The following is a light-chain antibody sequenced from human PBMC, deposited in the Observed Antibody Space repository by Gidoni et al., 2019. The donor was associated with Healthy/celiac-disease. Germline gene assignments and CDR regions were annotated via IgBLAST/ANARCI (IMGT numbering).Light chain of an antibody. CDR3: QQRSNWPPYT. CDR1: QRVSTY. Sequence: EIVLTQPPATLSLSPGERATPSCRASQRVSTYLAWYQPRPGQAPRLLIYEASNRATGIPARFSGSGSGTDFTLTISSLEPEDFAVYYCQQRSNWPPYTFGQGTKLEIK. CDR2: EAS. V-gene: IGKV3-11*01. J-gene: IGKJ2*01.